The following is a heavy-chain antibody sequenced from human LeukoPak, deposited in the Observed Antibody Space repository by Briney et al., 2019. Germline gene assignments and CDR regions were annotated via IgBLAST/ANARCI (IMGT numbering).Heavy chain of an antibody. D-gene: IGHD3-9*01. CDR2: INPNSGDT. CDR1: GYTFTDYY. Sequence: ASVKVSCKTSGYTFTDYYMFWLRQAPGQGLEWVGWINPNSGDTRYAQKFQGRVTMTRDTSISTAYMELSRLISDDTAVYYCARDRGSRNILTDYFDYWGQGTLVTVSS. J-gene: IGHJ4*02. V-gene: IGHV1-2*02. CDR3: ARDRGSRNILTDYFDY.